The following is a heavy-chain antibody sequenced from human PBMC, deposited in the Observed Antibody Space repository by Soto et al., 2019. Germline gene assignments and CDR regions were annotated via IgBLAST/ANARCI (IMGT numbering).Heavy chain of an antibody. CDR3: AREVAGGGNFDY. J-gene: IGHJ4*02. D-gene: IGHD3-16*01. V-gene: IGHV4-31*03. CDR2: IYYSGST. CDR1: GGSISSGGYY. Sequence: QVQLQESGPGLVKPSQTLSLTCTVSGGSISSGGYYWSWIRQHPGKGLEWIGYIYYSGSTYYNPSLKGRVTISEDPSKNQFSLNLTSVTAGDTAVYSWAREVAGGGNFDYWGQGTLVTVSS.